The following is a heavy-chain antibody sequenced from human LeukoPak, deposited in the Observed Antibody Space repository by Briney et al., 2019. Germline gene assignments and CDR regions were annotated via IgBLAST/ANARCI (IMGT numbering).Heavy chain of an antibody. V-gene: IGHV1-18*01. J-gene: IGHJ4*02. CDR3: ARDIPTAMVPHFFNY. D-gene: IGHD5-18*01. CDR1: GYTFTSYG. CDR2: ISAYNGNT. Sequence: ASAKVSCKASGYTFTSYGISWVRQAPGQGLEWMGWISAYNGNTNYVQKLQGRVAMTTDTSTSTAYMELRSLRSDDTAVYYCARDIPTAMVPHFFNYWGQGTLVTVSS.